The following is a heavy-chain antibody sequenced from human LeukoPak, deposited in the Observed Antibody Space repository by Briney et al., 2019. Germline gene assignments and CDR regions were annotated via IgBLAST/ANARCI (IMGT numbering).Heavy chain of an antibody. V-gene: IGHV1-69*06. CDR3: ARAEIAVAGRFDY. J-gene: IGHJ4*02. CDR1: GGTFSSYA. D-gene: IGHD6-19*01. CDR2: IIPIFGTA. Sequence: PVKVSCKASGGTFSSYAISWVRQAPGQGLEWMGGIIPIFGTANYAQKFQGRVTITADKSTSTAYMELSSLRSEDTAVYYCARAEIAVAGRFDYWGQGTLVTVSS.